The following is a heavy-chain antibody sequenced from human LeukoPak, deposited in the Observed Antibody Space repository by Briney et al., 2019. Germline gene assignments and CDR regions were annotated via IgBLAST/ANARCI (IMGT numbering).Heavy chain of an antibody. D-gene: IGHD5-24*01. V-gene: IGHV4-59*08. J-gene: IGHJ4*02. Sequence: SETLSLTCTVSGGSISSYYWSWIRQPPGKGLEWIGYIYYSGSTNYNPSLKSRVTISVDTSKNQFSLKLSSVTAADTAVYYCARLSRRRWLQYAGSFDYWGQGTLVTVSS. CDR1: GGSISSYY. CDR3: ARLSRRRWLQYAGSFDY. CDR2: IYYSGST.